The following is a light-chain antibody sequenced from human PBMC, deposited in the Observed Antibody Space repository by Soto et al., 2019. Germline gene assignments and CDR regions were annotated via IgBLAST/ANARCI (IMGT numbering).Light chain of an antibody. CDR1: SSDIGGYNY. Sequence: QSALTKPASVSGSPGQSITISCTGTSSDIGGYNYVSWFQQHPGKAPKLMIYEVRNRPSGVSNRFSGSKSGNTASLTISGLQAEDETDYYCSSYTSNNTLVFGTGTKVTVL. CDR3: SSYTSNNTLV. V-gene: IGLV2-14*01. J-gene: IGLJ1*01. CDR2: EVR.